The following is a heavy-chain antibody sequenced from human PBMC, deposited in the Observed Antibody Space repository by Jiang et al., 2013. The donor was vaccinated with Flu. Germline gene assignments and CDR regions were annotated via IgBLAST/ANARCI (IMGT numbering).Heavy chain of an antibody. J-gene: IGHJ4*02. Sequence: VKPSETLSLTCTVSGGSIISYYWSWIRQPPGKGLEWIGYIYYTGATLSNPSLKSRVSMSVDTSKNQFSLKLSSVTAADTAVYYCARTYYYDSSGHKLSLFDYWGQGTLVTVSS. V-gene: IGHV4-59*12. CDR1: GGSIISYY. CDR2: IYYTGAT. CDR3: ARTYYYDSSGHKLSLFDY. D-gene: IGHD3-22*01.